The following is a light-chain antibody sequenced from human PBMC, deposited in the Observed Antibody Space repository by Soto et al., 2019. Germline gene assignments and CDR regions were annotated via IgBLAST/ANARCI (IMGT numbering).Light chain of an antibody. CDR1: QTISSW. V-gene: IGKV1-5*03. Sequence: DIQMTQSPSTLSGSVGCRVTITCRASQTISSWLAWYQQKPGKAPKLLIYKASTLKSGVPSRFSGSGSGTEFTLTISSLQTDDFATYYCQHYNSYSEAFGKGTKV. CDR3: QHYNSYSEA. J-gene: IGKJ1*01. CDR2: KAS.